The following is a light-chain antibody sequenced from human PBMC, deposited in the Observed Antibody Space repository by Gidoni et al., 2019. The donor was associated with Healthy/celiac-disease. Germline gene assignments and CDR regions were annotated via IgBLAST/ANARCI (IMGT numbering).Light chain of an antibody. CDR3: QQYYSTPPA. CDR1: QSVLYSSNNKNY. V-gene: IGKV4-1*01. Sequence: DIVMTQSPDSLAVSLGERATINCKSSQSVLYSSNNKNYLAWYQQKPGQPPKLLIYWASTRESGVPDRFSGSGSGTDFTLTISSLQAEDVAVYYCQQYYSTPPAFXXXTKAEIK. CDR2: WAS. J-gene: IGKJ1*01.